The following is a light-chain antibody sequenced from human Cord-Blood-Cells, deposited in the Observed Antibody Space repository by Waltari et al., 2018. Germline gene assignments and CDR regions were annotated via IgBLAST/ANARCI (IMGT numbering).Light chain of an antibody. CDR3: SSYTSSSAV. CDR2: DVS. CDR1: SSDVGGYNY. J-gene: IGLJ2*01. V-gene: IGLV2-14*01. Sequence: SALTQPASVSGSPGQSITIPCTGTSSDVGGYNYVSWYQQHPGKAPKLMIYDVSNRPSGVSKRFSGAKSGNTASLTISGLQAEDEADYYCSSYTSSSAVFGGGTKLTVL.